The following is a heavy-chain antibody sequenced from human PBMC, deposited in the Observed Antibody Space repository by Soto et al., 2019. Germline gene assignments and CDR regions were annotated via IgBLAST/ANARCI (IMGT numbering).Heavy chain of an antibody. Sequence: EVQLLESGGGLVQPGGSLRLSCAASGFTFSSYAMSWVRQAPGKGLEWVSSISSSSSYIYYADSVKGRFTISRDNAKNSRYLQMNSLRDEYTAVYYCARENIVVVPAAIQVGLDYYYGMDVWGHGNTVTFSS. J-gene: IGHJ6*02. V-gene: IGHV3-21*01. D-gene: IGHD2-2*02. CDR3: ARENIVVVPAAIQVGLDYYYGMDV. CDR1: GFTFSSYA. CDR2: ISSSSSYI.